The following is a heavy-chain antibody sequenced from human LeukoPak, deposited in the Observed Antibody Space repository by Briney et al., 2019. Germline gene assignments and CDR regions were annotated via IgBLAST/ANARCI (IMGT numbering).Heavy chain of an antibody. D-gene: IGHD3-10*01. J-gene: IGHJ6*03. Sequence: ASVKVSCKASGYTFTSYGISWVRQAPGQGLEWMGGIIPVLGTTNYAQTFQNKVTITADESTSTPYMELSSLTSDDTAGYYCATSGGDYYYYSLDVWGKGTPVTISS. V-gene: IGHV1-69*13. CDR1: GYTFTSYG. CDR2: IIPVLGTT. CDR3: ATSGGDYYYYSLDV.